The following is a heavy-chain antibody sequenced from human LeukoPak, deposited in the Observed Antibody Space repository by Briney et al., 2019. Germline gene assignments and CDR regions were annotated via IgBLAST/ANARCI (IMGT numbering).Heavy chain of an antibody. Sequence: GGSLRLSCAASEFTLSRFWMSWVRQAPGKGLEWVANIKQDGSEKYYVDSVKGRFTISRDNAKNSLYLQMNSLRAEDTAVYYCARDHPYYYDSSGYRYYYYYMDVWGKGTTVTVSS. CDR1: EFTLSRFW. V-gene: IGHV3-7*01. D-gene: IGHD3-22*01. CDR3: ARDHPYYYDSSGYRYYYYYMDV. CDR2: IKQDGSEK. J-gene: IGHJ6*03.